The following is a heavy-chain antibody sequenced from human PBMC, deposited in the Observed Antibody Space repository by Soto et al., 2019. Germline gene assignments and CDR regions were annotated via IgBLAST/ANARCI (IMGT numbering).Heavy chain of an antibody. J-gene: IGHJ3*01. Sequence: QLQESGPGLVKPSEPLSLTCSVSGDSISRYFKNWIRQPPGNGLEWIGCIYDYGSTKYHPSLESRVTILLDTSRTEFSLRLKSVPSAATAVYYFVLSRSAIYGDAFAGWGQVAMVTVS. D-gene: IGHD2-2*01. CDR1: GDSISRYF. V-gene: IGHV4-59*03. CDR2: IYDYGST. CDR3: VLSRSAIYGDAFAG.